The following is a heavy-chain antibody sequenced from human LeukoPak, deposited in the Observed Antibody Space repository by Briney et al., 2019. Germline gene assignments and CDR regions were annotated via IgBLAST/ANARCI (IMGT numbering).Heavy chain of an antibody. V-gene: IGHV3-23*01. CDR2: ISGSTSST. CDR1: GFTFRSFA. D-gene: IGHD3-3*01. CDR3: AKDELSGSFDY. Sequence: PGGSLRLSCAASGFTFRSFAMSWVRQAPGKGLEWVSAISGSTSSTYYADSAKGRFTISRDNSKNTLYLQMNSLRAEDTAVYYCAKDELSGSFDYWGQGTLVTVSS. J-gene: IGHJ4*02.